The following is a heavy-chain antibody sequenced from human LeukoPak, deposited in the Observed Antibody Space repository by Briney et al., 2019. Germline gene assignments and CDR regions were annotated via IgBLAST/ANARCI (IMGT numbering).Heavy chain of an antibody. CDR1: GFTFSSYS. Sequence: GGSLRLSCAASGFTFSSYSTNWVRQAPGKGLEWVSSISSSSSYIYYADSVKGRFTISRDNAKNSLYLQMNSLRAEDTAVYYCARDLGVVPALGYWGQGTLVTVSS. D-gene: IGHD2-2*01. J-gene: IGHJ4*02. V-gene: IGHV3-21*01. CDR3: ARDLGVVPALGY. CDR2: ISSSSSYI.